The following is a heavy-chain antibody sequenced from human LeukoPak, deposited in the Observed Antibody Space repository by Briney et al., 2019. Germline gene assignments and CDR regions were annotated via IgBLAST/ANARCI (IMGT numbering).Heavy chain of an antibody. CDR2: ISGSGGST. V-gene: IGHV3-23*01. Sequence: GGSLRLSCAASGFTFSSYAMSWVRQAPGKGLEWVSAISGSGGSTYYADSVKGRFTISGDNSKNTLYLQMNSLRAEDTAVYYCARVHRWRGYFDYWGQGTLVTVSS. CDR1: GFTFSSYA. D-gene: IGHD4-23*01. CDR3: ARVHRWRGYFDY. J-gene: IGHJ4*02.